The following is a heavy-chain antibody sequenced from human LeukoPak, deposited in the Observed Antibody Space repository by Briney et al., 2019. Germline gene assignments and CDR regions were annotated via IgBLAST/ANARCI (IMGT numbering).Heavy chain of an antibody. D-gene: IGHD6-19*01. J-gene: IGHJ4*02. CDR3: ARGRHSSGWSNLHLQY. CDR2: IYYSGST. Sequence: SETLSLTCTVSGGSISSYYWSWIRQPPGKGLEWIGYIYYSGSTNYNPSLKSRVTISVDTSKNQFSLKLSSVTAADTAVYYCARGRHSSGWSNLHLQYWGQGTLVTVSS. CDR1: GGSISSYY. V-gene: IGHV4-59*12.